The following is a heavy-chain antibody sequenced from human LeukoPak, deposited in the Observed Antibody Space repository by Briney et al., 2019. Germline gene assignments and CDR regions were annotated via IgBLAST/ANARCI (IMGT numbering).Heavy chain of an antibody. CDR2: INSYGSST. J-gene: IGHJ1*01. CDR3: ARSDTLCSGGSCYGYFQH. V-gene: IGHV3-74*01. Sequence: GGSLRLSCAASGFTFSSYWMHWVRQAPGKGLVWVSRINSYGSSTIYADSVKGRFTISRDNAKNTLYLQMNSLRAEDTAVYYCARSDTLCSGGSCYGYFQHWGQGTLVTVSS. CDR1: GFTFSSYW. D-gene: IGHD2-15*01.